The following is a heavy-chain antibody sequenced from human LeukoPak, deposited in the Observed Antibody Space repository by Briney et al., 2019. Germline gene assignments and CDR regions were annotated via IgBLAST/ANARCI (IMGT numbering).Heavy chain of an antibody. Sequence: SETLSLTCAVYGGSFSGYYWSWIRQPPGKGLEWIGEINHSGSTNYNPSLKSRVTISVDTSKNQFSLKLSSVTAADTAVYYCARRGYSSGWYILYYWGQGTLVTVSS. D-gene: IGHD6-19*01. CDR3: ARRGYSSGWYILYY. CDR1: GGSFSGYY. J-gene: IGHJ4*02. V-gene: IGHV4-34*01. CDR2: INHSGST.